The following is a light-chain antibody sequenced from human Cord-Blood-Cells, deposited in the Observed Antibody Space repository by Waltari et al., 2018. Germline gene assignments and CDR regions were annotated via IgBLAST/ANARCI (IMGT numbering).Light chain of an antibody. V-gene: IGKV3-11*01. CDR3: QQRSNWPPVT. CDR2: DAS. CDR1: QSVSSY. Sequence: EIVLTQSPATLSLSPGERATLSCRASQSVSSYFAWYQQKPCKAPRLLIYDASIRATGIPARFSGSGSGTYFTLTISSLEPEDFAVYYCQQRSNWPPVTFGQGTRLEMK. J-gene: IGKJ5*01.